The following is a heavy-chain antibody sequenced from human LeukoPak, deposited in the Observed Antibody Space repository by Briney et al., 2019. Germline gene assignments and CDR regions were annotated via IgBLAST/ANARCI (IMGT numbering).Heavy chain of an antibody. D-gene: IGHD5-12*01. J-gene: IGHJ4*02. V-gene: IGHV3-15*01. CDR3: TAGTGYSDHDY. CDR2: IKSKTNDETT. Sequence: GGSLRLSCAASGFTFNNAWMSWVRQAPGKGLEWVGRIKSKTNDETTDYAAPVKGRFTISRDDSKNTLYLQMNSLKTEDTAVYYCTAGTGYSDHDYWGQGTLATVSS. CDR1: GFTFNNAW.